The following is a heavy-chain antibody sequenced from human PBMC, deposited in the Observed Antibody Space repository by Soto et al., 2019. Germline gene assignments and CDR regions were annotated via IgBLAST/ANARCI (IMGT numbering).Heavy chain of an antibody. J-gene: IGHJ5*02. Sequence: GGSLRLSCAASGFTFSSYAMSWVRQAPGKGLEWVSAISGSGGSTYYADSVKGRFTISRDNSKNTLYLQMNSLRAEDTAVYYCAKLRYFDWLLFDPNWFDPWGQGTLVTVSS. CDR3: AKLRYFDWLLFDPNWFDP. CDR2: ISGSGGST. V-gene: IGHV3-23*01. CDR1: GFTFSSYA. D-gene: IGHD3-9*01.